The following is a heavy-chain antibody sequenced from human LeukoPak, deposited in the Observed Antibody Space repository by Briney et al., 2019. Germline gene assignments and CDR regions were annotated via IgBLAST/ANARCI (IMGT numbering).Heavy chain of an antibody. CDR1: GDSMSSYS. D-gene: IGHD3-10*01. CDR3: AGDYGSGSYRFDY. Sequence: SETLSLTCTVSGDSMSSYSWSWVRQPPGRGLEWIGYIYYSGSTTSNPSLKSRVTISLDTSKNQFSLKLSSVTAADTAVYYCAGDYGSGSYRFDYWGQGTLVTVSS. CDR2: IYYSGST. V-gene: IGHV4-59*12. J-gene: IGHJ4*02.